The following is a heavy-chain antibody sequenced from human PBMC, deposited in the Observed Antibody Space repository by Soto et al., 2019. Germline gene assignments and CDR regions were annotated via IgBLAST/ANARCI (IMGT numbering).Heavy chain of an antibody. V-gene: IGHV2-5*02. CDR3: AHRFHYCSGRTCAYYFDY. CDR1: GFSLSTSGVG. J-gene: IGHJ4*02. CDR2: IYWDDDK. D-gene: IGHD2-15*01. Sequence: QITLKESGPTLVKPTQTLTLTCTFSGFSLSTSGVGVGWIRQPPGKALEWLGLIYWDDDKSYSPSLKTRLTIIKDTSESQVVLIMTNIDPVDTATYYCAHRFHYCSGRTCAYYFDYWGQGILVTVSS.